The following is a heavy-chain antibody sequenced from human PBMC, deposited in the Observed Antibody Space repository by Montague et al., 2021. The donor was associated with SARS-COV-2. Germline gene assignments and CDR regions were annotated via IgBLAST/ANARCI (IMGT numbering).Heavy chain of an antibody. CDR2: INHSGST. CDR3: ARGFRSVVPAVPGVAFYYYFEMCV. CDR1: GGSFSGYY. V-gene: IGHV4-34*01. J-gene: IGHJ6*02. Sequence: SETLSLTCAVYGGSFSGYYWSCFSQPPGGEVEWIGEINHSGSTHXNPXPKSRLTISVDTSKNQFSLKLSSVTAADTAVYFCARGFRSVVPAVPGVAFYYYFEMCVWGQGTTVTVSS. D-gene: IGHD2-2*01.